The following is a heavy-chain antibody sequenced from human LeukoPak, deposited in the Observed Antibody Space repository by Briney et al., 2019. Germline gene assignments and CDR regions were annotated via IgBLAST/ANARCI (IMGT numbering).Heavy chain of an antibody. CDR2: ISAYNGNT. J-gene: IGHJ4*02. CDR1: GYTFTSYG. V-gene: IGHV1-18*01. CDR3: ARGYRDYYDSRGLDY. Sequence: ASVKVSCKASGYTFTSYGISWVRQAPGQGLEWMGWISAYNGNTNYAQKLQGRVTMTTDTSTSTAYMELRSLRSDDTAVYYCARGYRDYYDSRGLDYWGQGTLVTVSS. D-gene: IGHD3-22*01.